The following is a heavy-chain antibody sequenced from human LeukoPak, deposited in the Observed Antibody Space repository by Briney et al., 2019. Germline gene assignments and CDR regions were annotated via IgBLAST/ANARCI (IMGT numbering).Heavy chain of an antibody. CDR1: GGTFNNNV. D-gene: IGHD1-14*01. CDR3: ARHLKADPTIYYYGMDV. V-gene: IGHV1-18*01. J-gene: IGHJ6*02. Sequence: ASVTVSCKPSGGTFNNNVVAWMRQAPGHGLEWMGWISAYNGNTNYAQKLQGRVTMTTDTSTSTAYMELRSLRSDDTAVYYCARHLKADPTIYYYGMDVWGQGTTVTVSS. CDR2: ISAYNGNT.